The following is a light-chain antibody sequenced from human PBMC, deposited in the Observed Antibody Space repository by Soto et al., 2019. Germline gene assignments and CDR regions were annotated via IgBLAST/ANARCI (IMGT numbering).Light chain of an antibody. CDR1: QSISSW. CDR3: QQYNSYSGIT. Sequence: DIQMTQSPSTLSASVGDRVTITCRASQSISSWLAWYQQKPGKAPKLLIYDASRLESGVPSRFSGSGSGTEFTLTISSVQPDDFATYYCQQYNSYSGITFGGGTKVEIK. CDR2: DAS. J-gene: IGKJ4*01. V-gene: IGKV1-5*01.